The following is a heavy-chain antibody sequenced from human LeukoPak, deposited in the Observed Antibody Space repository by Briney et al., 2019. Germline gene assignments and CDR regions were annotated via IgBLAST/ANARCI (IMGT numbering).Heavy chain of an antibody. V-gene: IGHV3-64*01. D-gene: IGHD6-6*01. J-gene: IGHJ4*02. CDR3: ARALIAARPDSLFDY. Sequence: PGGTLRLSCAASGFTFSNHGMNWVRQAPGKGLEYASTISDNGGSTFYANSVKGRFTISRDNSKNTLYLQMGSLRPEDMAVYYCARALIAARPDSLFDYWGQGTLVTVSS. CDR1: GFTFSNHG. CDR2: ISDNGGST.